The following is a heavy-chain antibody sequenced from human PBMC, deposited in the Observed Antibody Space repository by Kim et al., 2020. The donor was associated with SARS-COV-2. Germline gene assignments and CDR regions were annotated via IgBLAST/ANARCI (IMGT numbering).Heavy chain of an antibody. D-gene: IGHD6-19*01. CDR3: ARVLSGWQRGFDP. V-gene: IGHV3-53*01. Sequence: GGSLRLSCAASGFAVNSNYMTWVRQAPGKGLEWVSTTYSGDTPYYADFVKGRFTISRDNSKNTVYLQMNNLRDEDTAVYYCARVLSGWQRGFDPWGQGTLVTVSS. CDR2: TYSGDTP. CDR1: GFAVNSNY. J-gene: IGHJ5*02.